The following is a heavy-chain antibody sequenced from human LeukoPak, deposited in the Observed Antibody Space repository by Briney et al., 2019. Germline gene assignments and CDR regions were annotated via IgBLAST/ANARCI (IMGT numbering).Heavy chain of an antibody. CDR2: INPNTGGT. D-gene: IGHD3-3*01. Sequence: GASVKVSCKTSGYTVSGYFIHWIRQAPGQGLEWMGRINPNTGGTNYAQKFQGRVTMTSDSSIRSAYMDLSRLSLDDSAVYYCALGGSSDLEWLVDYFDHWGQGSLVLVSS. CDR1: GYTVSGYF. V-gene: IGHV1-2*06. CDR3: ALGGSSDLEWLVDYFDH. J-gene: IGHJ4*02.